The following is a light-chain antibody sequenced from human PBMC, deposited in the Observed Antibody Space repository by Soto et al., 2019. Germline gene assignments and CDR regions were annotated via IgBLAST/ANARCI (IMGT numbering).Light chain of an antibody. J-gene: IGLJ3*02. Sequence: QSVLTQPASVSGSPGQSITIFCTGTSSDIGGYNYVSWYQQRPGKPPKLMIYDVTNRPSGVSHRFSGSKSGSTASLTISGLQAEDEGDYYCSSYTNRNTRLFGGGTKLTVL. CDR3: SSYTNRNTRL. CDR2: DVT. V-gene: IGLV2-14*03. CDR1: SSDIGGYNY.